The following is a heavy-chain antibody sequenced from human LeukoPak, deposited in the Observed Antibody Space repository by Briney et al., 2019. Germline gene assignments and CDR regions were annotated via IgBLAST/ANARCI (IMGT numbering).Heavy chain of an antibody. V-gene: IGHV3-74*01. CDR3: VRAGGGTGLYYYYMDV. J-gene: IGHJ6*03. CDR1: GFTFSSYW. D-gene: IGHD1-14*01. Sequence: GGSLRLSCEASGFTFSSYWMHWVRQAPGKGLVWVSRINSAGSSTRYADSVKGRFTISRDNAKNTLYLQMNSLRAEDTAVYYCVRAGGGTGLYYYYMDVWGKGTTVTVSS. CDR2: INSAGSST.